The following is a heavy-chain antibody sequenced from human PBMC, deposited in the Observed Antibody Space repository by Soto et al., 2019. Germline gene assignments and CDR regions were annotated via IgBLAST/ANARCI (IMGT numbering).Heavy chain of an antibody. D-gene: IGHD3-10*01. CDR1: GGSISSGGYS. CDR2: IYHSGST. J-gene: IGHJ1*01. Sequence: QLQLQESGSGLVKPSQTLSLTCAVSGGSISSGGYSWSWIRQPPGKGLEWIGYIYHSGSTYYNPSLKSRVTISVDRSKNQFALKLSSVTAADTAVYYCASMVRGVKYFQHWGQGTLVTVSS. V-gene: IGHV4-30-2*01. CDR3: ASMVRGVKYFQH.